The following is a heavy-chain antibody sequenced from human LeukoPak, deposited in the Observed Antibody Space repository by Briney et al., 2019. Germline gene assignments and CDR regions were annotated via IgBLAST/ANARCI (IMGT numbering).Heavy chain of an antibody. Sequence: PGGSLRLSCAASGFTFSSYAMSWVRQAPGKGLEWVSAISGSGGSTYYADSVKGRFTISRDNSKNTLYLQMNSLRAEDTAVYYCAKYGEGYSSSWYWRYAFDIWGQGTMVTVSS. J-gene: IGHJ3*02. V-gene: IGHV3-23*01. CDR2: ISGSGGST. CDR1: GFTFSSYA. CDR3: AKYGEGYSSSWYWRYAFDI. D-gene: IGHD6-13*01.